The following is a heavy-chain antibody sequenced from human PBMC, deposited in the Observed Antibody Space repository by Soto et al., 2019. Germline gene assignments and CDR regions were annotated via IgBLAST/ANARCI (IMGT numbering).Heavy chain of an antibody. CDR1: GFTFSSYG. J-gene: IGHJ6*03. CDR2: IWYDGSNK. V-gene: IGHV3-33*01. CDR3: ARRYGQRYCSSTSCVPKYYYYMDV. Sequence: PGGSLRLSCASSGFTFSSYGMHWVRQAPGKGLEWVAVIWYDGSNKYYADSVKGRFTISRDNSKNTLYLQMDSLRAEDTAVYYCARRYGQRYCSSTSCVPKYYYYMDVWGKGTTVTVSS. D-gene: IGHD2-2*01.